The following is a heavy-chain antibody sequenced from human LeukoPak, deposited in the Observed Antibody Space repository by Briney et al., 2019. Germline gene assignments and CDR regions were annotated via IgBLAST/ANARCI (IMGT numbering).Heavy chain of an antibody. Sequence: SLRLSCAASGFTFSNYGMHWVRQPPGQGLEWIGEIHRDGRTRYNPSLQTRVTMSIDYSKNQISLEVTSVTAADTAIYYCGKTDIYFNPIDYWGPGSLVTVSS. CDR1: GFTFSNYG. J-gene: IGHJ4*02. V-gene: IGHV4-4*02. CDR3: GKTDIYFNPIDY. D-gene: IGHD3-9*01. CDR2: IHRDGRT.